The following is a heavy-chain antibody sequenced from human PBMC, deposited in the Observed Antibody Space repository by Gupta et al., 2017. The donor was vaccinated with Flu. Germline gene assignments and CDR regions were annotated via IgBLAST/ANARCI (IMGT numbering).Heavy chain of an antibody. D-gene: IGHD3-9*01. V-gene: IGHV3-49*03. Sequence: EVKLVESGGDLVQPGRSLRLSCTGSGFTFGTHAPNWFRQTPEKGLEWRAYIRSKTYGGNTEYAAAVDGRFVFSRDDSKNVAYLQMSGRKIEDTGVYFGSRILSFDAVGNPVGDDYWGRGTLVTVSS. CDR3: SRILSFDAVGNPVGDDY. CDR2: IRSKTYGGNT. J-gene: IGHJ4*02. CDR1: GFTFGTHA.